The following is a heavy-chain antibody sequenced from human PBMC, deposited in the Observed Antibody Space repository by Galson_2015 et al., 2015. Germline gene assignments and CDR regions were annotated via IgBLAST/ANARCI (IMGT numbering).Heavy chain of an antibody. V-gene: IGHV3-33*01. CDR3: AREFRVKMATIGY. CDR1: GFTFSSYG. CDR2: IWYDGSNK. J-gene: IGHJ4*02. Sequence: SLRLSCAASGFTFSSYGMHWVRQAPGKGLEWVAVIWYDGSNKYYADSVKGRFTISRDNSKNTLYLQMSSLRAEDTAVYYCAREFRVKMATIGYWGPGTLVTVSS. D-gene: IGHD5-24*01.